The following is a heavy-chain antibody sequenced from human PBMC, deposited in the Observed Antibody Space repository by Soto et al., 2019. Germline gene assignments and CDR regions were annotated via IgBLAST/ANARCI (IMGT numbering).Heavy chain of an antibody. D-gene: IGHD5-12*01. CDR1: GYTFTRSG. CDR3: AREGVAPYYYYGMDV. Sequence: ASVKASCKASGYTFTRSGISWVRQAPGQGLEWMGWISTYNGDTNYAQTFQGRVTMTTDTSTSTVHMEVRSLRSDDTAVYYCAREGVAPYYYYGMDVRGQGTPVTAP. V-gene: IGHV1-18*01. J-gene: IGHJ6*02. CDR2: ISTYNGDT.